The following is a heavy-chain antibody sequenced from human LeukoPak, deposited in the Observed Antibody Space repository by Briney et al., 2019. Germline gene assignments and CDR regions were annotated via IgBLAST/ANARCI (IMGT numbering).Heavy chain of an antibody. V-gene: IGHV4-59*01. Sequence: SETLSLTCTVSGGSISSYYWSWIRQPPGRGLEWIGYIYYSRSTNYNPSLKSRVTISVDTSKNQFSLKLSSVTAADTAVYYCARDALDGYNGYWGQGTLVTVSS. D-gene: IGHD5-24*01. CDR2: IYYSRST. J-gene: IGHJ4*02. CDR3: ARDALDGYNGY. CDR1: GGSISSYY.